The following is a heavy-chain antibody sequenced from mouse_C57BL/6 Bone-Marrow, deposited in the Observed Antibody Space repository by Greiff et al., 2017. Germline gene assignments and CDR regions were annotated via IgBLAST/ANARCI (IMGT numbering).Heavy chain of an antibody. J-gene: IGHJ3*01. CDR3: AKSAVRHLRLLRFAY. CDR1: GYTFTSYW. CDR2: IDPSDSET. Sequence: QVQLQQPGAELVRPGSSVKLSCKASGYTFTSYWMHWVKQRPIHGLEWIGNIDPSDSETHYNQKFKDKATLTVDKSSSTAYMQLSSLTSDDSSFYYCAKSAVRHLRLLRFAYFPQCTLVPVSA. V-gene: IGHV1-52*01. D-gene: IGHD3-2*02.